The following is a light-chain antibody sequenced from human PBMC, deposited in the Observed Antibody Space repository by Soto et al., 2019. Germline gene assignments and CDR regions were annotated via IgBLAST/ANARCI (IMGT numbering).Light chain of an antibody. V-gene: IGKV3-15*01. J-gene: IGKJ1*01. CDR3: QKYNNWPWT. Sequence: EIVMTQSPATLSVSPGERATLSCRASQSVSSNLAWYQQKPGQAPRLFIYGASTRATGVPARFSGSGSGTEFTLTISSLRSEDFAVYYCQKYNNWPWTFGQGTKVDIK. CDR1: QSVSSN. CDR2: GAS.